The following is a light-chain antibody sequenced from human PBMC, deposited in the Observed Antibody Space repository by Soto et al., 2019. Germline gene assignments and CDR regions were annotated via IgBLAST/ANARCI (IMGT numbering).Light chain of an antibody. J-gene: IGLJ3*02. Sequence: SGLTQPASVSGSPGQSITISCTGTSSDVGGYNYVSWFQHLPGKAPKLMIHEVSNRPSGLSNRFSGSKSGNTASLTISGLQVEDEADYYCSSYTSSSTWVFGGGTKLTVL. V-gene: IGLV2-14*01. CDR2: EVS. CDR3: SSYTSSSTWV. CDR1: SSDVGGYNY.